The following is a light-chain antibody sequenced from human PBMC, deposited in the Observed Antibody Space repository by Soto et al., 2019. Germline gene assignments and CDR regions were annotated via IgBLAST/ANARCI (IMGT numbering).Light chain of an antibody. CDR1: QDIRNT. CDR3: LQCYNFSWT. V-gene: IGKV1-6*01. J-gene: IGKJ1*01. CDR2: AAS. Sequence: AIQMTQSPSSLSASVGDRVAISCRASQDIRNTLAWYRQKPGEAPKLLIFAASNLQSGVPSRFSGSGSVTDFTLAITGLQPEDFATYYCLQCYNFSWTFGQGTKVDNK.